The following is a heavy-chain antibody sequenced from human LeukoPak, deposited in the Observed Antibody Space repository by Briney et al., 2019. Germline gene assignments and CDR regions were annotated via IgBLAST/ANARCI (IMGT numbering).Heavy chain of an antibody. CDR1: GYTFTSYG. J-gene: IGHJ6*02. CDR3: ARDWEDGVSTTYYYGMDV. CDR2: TSAYNGNT. Sequence: GASVKVSCKASGYTFTSYGISWVRQAPGQGLEWMGWTSAYNGNTNYAQKLQGRVTMTTDTSTSTAYMELRSLRSDDTAVYYCARDWEDGVSTTYYYGMDVWGQGTTVTVSS. V-gene: IGHV1-18*01. D-gene: IGHD1-1*01.